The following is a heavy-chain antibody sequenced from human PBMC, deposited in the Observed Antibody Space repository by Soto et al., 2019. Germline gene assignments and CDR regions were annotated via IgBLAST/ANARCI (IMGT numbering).Heavy chain of an antibody. CDR2: ISYDGSNK. D-gene: IGHD1-26*01. CDR1: GFTFSSYA. J-gene: IGHJ4*02. V-gene: IGHV3-30-3*01. Sequence: PGGSLRLSCAASGFTFSSYAMHWVRQAPGKGLEWVAVISYDGSNKYYADSVKGRFTISRDNYKNTLYLQMNSLRAEDTAVYYCARDIGDYWGQGTLVTVSS. CDR3: ARDIGDY.